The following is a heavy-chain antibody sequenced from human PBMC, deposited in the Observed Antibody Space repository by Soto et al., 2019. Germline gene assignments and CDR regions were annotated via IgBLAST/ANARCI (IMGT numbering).Heavy chain of an antibody. Sequence: ASVKVSCKASGYTFTSYAMHWVRQAPGQRLEWMGWINAGNGNTKYSQKFQGRVTITRDTSASTAYMELSSLSFEDTAVYYCARGLNGYLYYFDYWGQGTLVTVSS. V-gene: IGHV1-3*01. CDR2: INAGNGNT. CDR3: ARGLNGYLYYFDY. CDR1: GYTFTSYA. J-gene: IGHJ4*02. D-gene: IGHD5-18*01.